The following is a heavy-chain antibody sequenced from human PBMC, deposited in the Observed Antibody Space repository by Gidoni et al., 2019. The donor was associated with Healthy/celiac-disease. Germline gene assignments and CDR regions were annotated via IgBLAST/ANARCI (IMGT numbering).Heavy chain of an antibody. D-gene: IGHD1-7*01. J-gene: IGHJ4*02. CDR1: GFPFSSYW. V-gene: IGHV3-74*01. Sequence: EVQLVESGGGLVQPGGSLRLSCAASGFPFSSYWMHWVRQAPGKGLVWVSRINSDGSSTSYADSVKGRFTISRDNAKNTLYLQMNSLRAEDTAVYYCAIPDPNWNYQLDYWGQGTLVTVSP. CDR3: AIPDPNWNYQLDY. CDR2: INSDGSST.